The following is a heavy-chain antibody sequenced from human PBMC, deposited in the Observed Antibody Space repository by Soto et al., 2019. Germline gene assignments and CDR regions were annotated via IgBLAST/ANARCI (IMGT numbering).Heavy chain of an antibody. Sequence: EVQLVESGGGLVQPGGSLRLSCAASGFTVSSNYTSWVRQAPGKGLEWVSVIYSGGSTYYADSVKGRFTISRDNSKNTLYLQMNSLRAEDTAVYYCAREESYYDYIWGSYRTSDAFDIWGQGTMVTVSS. CDR3: AREESYYDYIWGSYRTSDAFDI. CDR2: IYSGGST. CDR1: GFTVSSNY. V-gene: IGHV3-66*01. J-gene: IGHJ3*02. D-gene: IGHD3-16*02.